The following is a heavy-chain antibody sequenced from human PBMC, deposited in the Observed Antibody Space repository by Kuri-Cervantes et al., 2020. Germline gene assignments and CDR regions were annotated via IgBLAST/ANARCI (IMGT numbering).Heavy chain of an antibody. V-gene: IGHV3-30*03. J-gene: IGHJ4*02. Sequence: LSLTCAASGFTFSSYGMHWVRQAPGKGLEWVAVISYDGSNKYYADSVKGRFTISRDNSKNTLYLQMNSLRSEDTAVYYCAAVAATHDYWGQGTLVTVSS. CDR3: AAVAATHDY. CDR1: GFTFSSYG. CDR2: ISYDGSNK. D-gene: IGHD6-19*01.